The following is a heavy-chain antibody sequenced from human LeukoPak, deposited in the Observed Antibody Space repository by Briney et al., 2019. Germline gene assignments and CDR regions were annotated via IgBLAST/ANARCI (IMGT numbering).Heavy chain of an antibody. V-gene: IGHV1-18*01. Sequence: WASVRVSCTASGYTFTSYGISWVRQAPGQGLEWMGWISAYNGNTNYAQKLQGRVTMTTDTSTSTAYMELRSLRSDDTAVYYCARDYYSSSPDYWGQGTLVTVSS. CDR2: ISAYNGNT. J-gene: IGHJ4*02. D-gene: IGHD6-6*01. CDR1: GYTFTSYG. CDR3: ARDYYSSSPDY.